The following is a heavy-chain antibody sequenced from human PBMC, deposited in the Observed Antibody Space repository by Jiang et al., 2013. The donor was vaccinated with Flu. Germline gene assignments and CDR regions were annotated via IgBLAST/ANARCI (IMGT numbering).Heavy chain of an antibody. CDR1: GFSLSTSGVG. V-gene: IGHV2-5*02. J-gene: IGHJ6*02. Sequence: KPTQTLTPTCTFSGFSLSTSGVGVGWIRQPPGKALEWLALIYWDDDKRYSPSLKSRLTITKDTSKNQVVLTMTNMDPVDTATYYCAHSTYYYDSSGYYPSYYYYYGMDVWGQGTTVTVSS. D-gene: IGHD3-22*01. CDR2: IYWDDDK. CDR3: AHSTYYYDSSGYYPSYYYYYGMDV.